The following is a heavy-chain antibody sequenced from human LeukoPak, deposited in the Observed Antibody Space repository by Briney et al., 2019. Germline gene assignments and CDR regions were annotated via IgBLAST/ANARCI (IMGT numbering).Heavy chain of an antibody. D-gene: IGHD6-13*01. CDR3: ASDRIAAAGTKRYMDV. Sequence: SETLSLTCAVYGGSFSGYYWSWIRQPPGKGLEWIGEINHSGSTNYNPSLKSRVTISVDTSKNQFSLKLSSVTAADTAVYYCASDRIAAAGTKRYMDVWGKGITVTVSS. CDR2: INHSGST. V-gene: IGHV4-34*01. J-gene: IGHJ6*03. CDR1: GGSFSGYY.